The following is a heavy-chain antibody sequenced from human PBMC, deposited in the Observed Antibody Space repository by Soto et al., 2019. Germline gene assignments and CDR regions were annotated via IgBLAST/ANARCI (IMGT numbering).Heavy chain of an antibody. V-gene: IGHV1-69*02. CDR1: GGTFSSYT. J-gene: IGHJ6*02. CDR3: ARGGVFDWLLTLYYYYYGMDV. CDR2: IIPILGIA. Sequence: QVQLVQSGAEVKKPGSSVKVSCKASGGTFSSYTISWVRQAPGQGLEWMGRIIPILGIANYAQKFQGRVTITADKSTXXAXMXXSSLRSEDTAVYYCARGGVFDWLLTLYYYYYGMDVWGQGTTVTVSS. D-gene: IGHD3-9*01.